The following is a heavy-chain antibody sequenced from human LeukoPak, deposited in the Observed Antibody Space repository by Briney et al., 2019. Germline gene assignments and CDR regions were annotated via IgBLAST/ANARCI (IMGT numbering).Heavy chain of an antibody. CDR2: IYTSGST. D-gene: IGHD2-2*01. Sequence: SETLSLTCTVSGGSISSGSYYWSWIRQPAGKGLEWIGRIYTSGSTNYNPSLKSRVTISVDTSKNQFSLKLSSVTAADTAVYYCARAGYQLLVYFDYWGQGTLVTVSS. V-gene: IGHV4-61*02. CDR3: ARAGYQLLVYFDY. J-gene: IGHJ4*02. CDR1: GGSISSGSYY.